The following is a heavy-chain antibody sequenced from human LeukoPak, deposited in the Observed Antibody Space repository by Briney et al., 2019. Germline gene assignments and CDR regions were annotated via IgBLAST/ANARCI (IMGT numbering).Heavy chain of an antibody. D-gene: IGHD1-26*01. V-gene: IGHV3-7*01. Sequence: GGSLRLSCAASGFTVSSNYMSWVRQAPGKGLEWVANIKQDGREKYYVDSVKGRFTISRDNAKNSLYLQMNSLRAEDTAVYYCAKLDPLWSRGSYEYYFDYWGQGTLVTVSS. CDR2: IKQDGREK. CDR1: GFTVSSNY. CDR3: AKLDPLWSRGSYEYYFDY. J-gene: IGHJ4*02.